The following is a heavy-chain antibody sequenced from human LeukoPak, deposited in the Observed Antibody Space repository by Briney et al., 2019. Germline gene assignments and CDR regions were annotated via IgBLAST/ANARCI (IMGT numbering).Heavy chain of an antibody. J-gene: IGHJ4*02. Sequence: PGGSLRLSCAASGFTFNNYWMSWVRQAPGKGLEWVANIKQDGSVKYYVDSVKGRFTSSRGNAKNSLYLQMNSLRAEDTAVYYCATSYFWSGTFDYWGQGTLVTVSS. D-gene: IGHD3-3*01. CDR3: ATSYFWSGTFDY. V-gene: IGHV3-7*01. CDR2: IKQDGSVK. CDR1: GFTFNNYW.